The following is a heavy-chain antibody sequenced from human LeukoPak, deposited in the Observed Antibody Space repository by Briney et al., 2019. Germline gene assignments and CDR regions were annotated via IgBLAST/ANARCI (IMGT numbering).Heavy chain of an antibody. J-gene: IGHJ4*02. CDR1: GYTFTGYD. V-gene: IGHV1-8*01. CDR3: ARVGYSSGWYRFDY. D-gene: IGHD6-19*01. CDR2: VNPNSGNT. Sequence: ASVKVSCKASGYTFTGYDINWVRQATGQGLEWMGWVNPNSGNTGYAQEFQGRVTMTRNTSISTAYMELSSLRSEDTAVYYCARVGYSSGWYRFDYWGQGTLVTVSS.